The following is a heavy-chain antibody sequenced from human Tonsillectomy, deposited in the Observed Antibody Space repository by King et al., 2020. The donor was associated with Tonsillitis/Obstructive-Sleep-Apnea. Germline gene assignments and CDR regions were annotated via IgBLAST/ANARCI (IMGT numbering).Heavy chain of an antibody. J-gene: IGHJ6*03. CDR2: ISYDGTNK. Sequence: VQMVESGGGVVQPGRSLRLSCAASGFTFSSYAMHWVRQAPGKGLEWVAVISYDGTNKYYVDSVKGRFTVSRDNSNNTLYLQMNSLRAEDTAVYYCARDMDVWGKGTTVTVSS. CDR3: ARDMDV. CDR1: GFTFSSYA. V-gene: IGHV3-30*01.